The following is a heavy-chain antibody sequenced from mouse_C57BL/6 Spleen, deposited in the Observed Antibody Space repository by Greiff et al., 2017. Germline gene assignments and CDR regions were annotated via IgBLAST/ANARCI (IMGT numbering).Heavy chain of an antibody. J-gene: IGHJ2*01. CDR1: GFNIKDYY. Sequence: VQLQQSGAELVRPGASVKWSCTASGFNIKDYYMHGVKQRPEQGLEWIGRIDPEDGDTEYAPKFQGKATMTADTSSNTAYLQLSSLTSEDTAVYYCTIYDGYYYFDYWGQGTTLTVSS. CDR2: IDPEDGDT. CDR3: TIYDGYYYFDY. V-gene: IGHV14-1*01. D-gene: IGHD2-3*01.